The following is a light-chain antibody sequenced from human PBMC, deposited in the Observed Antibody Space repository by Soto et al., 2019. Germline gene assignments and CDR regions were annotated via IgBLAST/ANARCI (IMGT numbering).Light chain of an antibody. Sequence: DIQMTQSPSTLSASVGDRVTITCRASQSITNCLAWYQQKPGKAPKLLIFDASSLRSGVPSMFSGSGSGTEFTLTISSLQPEDFATYYCQQHNPYSPYTFGQGTKLDIK. CDR2: DAS. CDR3: QQHNPYSPYT. CDR1: QSITNC. V-gene: IGKV1-5*03. J-gene: IGKJ2*01.